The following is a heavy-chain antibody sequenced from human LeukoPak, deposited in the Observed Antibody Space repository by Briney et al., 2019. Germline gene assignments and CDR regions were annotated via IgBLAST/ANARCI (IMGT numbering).Heavy chain of an antibody. Sequence: GGSLRLSCAASGFTVSSNYMSWVRQAPGKGLEWVSVICSGGTTYYADSVKGRFTISRDNPKNTLYLQMNSLRVEDTAIYYCAKEQGYSGYDPGDYWGQGTLVTVSS. J-gene: IGHJ4*02. V-gene: IGHV3-53*01. D-gene: IGHD5-12*01. CDR3: AKEQGYSGYDPGDY. CDR1: GFTVSSNY. CDR2: ICSGGTT.